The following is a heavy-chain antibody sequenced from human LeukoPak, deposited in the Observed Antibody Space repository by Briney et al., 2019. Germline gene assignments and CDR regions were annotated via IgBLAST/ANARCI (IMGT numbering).Heavy chain of an antibody. J-gene: IGHJ5*02. V-gene: IGHV4-4*07. CDR3: ARALLTGAALGEWFDP. CDR2: IYTSGST. D-gene: IGHD3-9*01. Sequence: SETLSLTCTVSGVSISSYYWSWIRQPAGKGLEWIWRIYTSGSTNYNPSLKSRVTMSVDTSKNQFSLKLSSVTAADTAVYYCARALLTGAALGEWFDPWGQGTLVTVSS. CDR1: GVSISSYY.